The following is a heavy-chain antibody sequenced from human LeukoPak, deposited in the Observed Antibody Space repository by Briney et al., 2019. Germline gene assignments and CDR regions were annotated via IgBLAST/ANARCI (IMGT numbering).Heavy chain of an antibody. J-gene: IGHJ4*02. CDR2: IGTAGDT. D-gene: IGHD4-17*01. V-gene: IGHV3-13*01. CDR1: GFTFSSYD. CDR3: ARTTSDSTVTTFDY. Sequence: GSLRLSCAASGFTFSSYDMHWVRQATGKGLEWVSAIGTAGDTYYPGSVKGRFTISRENAKNSLYLQMNSLRAGDTAVYYCARTTSDSTVTTFDYWGQGTLVTVSS.